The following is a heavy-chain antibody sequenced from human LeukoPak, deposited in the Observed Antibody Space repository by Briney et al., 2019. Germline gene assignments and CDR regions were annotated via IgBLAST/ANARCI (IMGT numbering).Heavy chain of an antibody. CDR1: GFTFSSYA. D-gene: IGHD6-13*01. J-gene: IGHJ4*02. Sequence: GGSLRLSCAASGFTFSSYAMSWVRQAPGKGLEWVSAISGSGGSTYYADSVKGRFTISRDNSENTLYLQMNSLRAEDTAVYYCAKVRYSSSWYFDYWGQGTLVTVSS. CDR3: AKVRYSSSWYFDY. V-gene: IGHV3-23*01. CDR2: ISGSGGST.